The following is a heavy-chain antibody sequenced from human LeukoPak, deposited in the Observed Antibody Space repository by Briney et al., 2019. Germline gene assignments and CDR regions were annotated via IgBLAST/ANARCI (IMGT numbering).Heavy chain of an antibody. CDR2: IYYSGST. CDR3: ASTYYDFWSGYLFYYFDY. J-gene: IGHJ4*02. Sequence: SETLSLTCAVYGGSFSSYYWGWIRQPPGKGLEWIGSIYYSGSTYYNPSLKSRVTISVDTSKNQFSLKLSSVTAADTAVYYCASTYYDFWSGYLFYYFDYWGQGTLVTVSS. D-gene: IGHD3-3*01. CDR1: GGSFSSYY. V-gene: IGHV4-39*01.